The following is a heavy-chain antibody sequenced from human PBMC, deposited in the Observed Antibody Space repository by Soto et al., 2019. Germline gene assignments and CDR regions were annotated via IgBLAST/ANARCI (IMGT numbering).Heavy chain of an antibody. V-gene: IGHV1-46*01. Sequence: QVQLVQSGAEVTRHGASVKVSCKASGYSFISHYIHWVRQAPGQGLEWMGFINPSGGSATLAQKFQGRVTMTRDTSTSTVYMELTILRSEDAAVYYCARDYLSSKLSLSYFDFWGQGTLVTVSS. D-gene: IGHD2-2*01. CDR3: ARDYLSSKLSLSYFDF. CDR1: GYSFISHY. J-gene: IGHJ4*02. CDR2: INPSGGSA.